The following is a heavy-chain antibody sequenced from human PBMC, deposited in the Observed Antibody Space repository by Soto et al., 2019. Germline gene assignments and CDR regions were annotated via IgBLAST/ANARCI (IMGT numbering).Heavy chain of an antibody. CDR1: GYTFTSYG. CDR2: ISAYNGNT. CDR3: ARDLAVGLVDN. V-gene: IGHV1-18*01. J-gene: IGHJ4*02. D-gene: IGHD6-19*01. Sequence: QVQLVQSGAEVKKPGASVKVSCKASGYTFTSYGISWVRQAPGQGREWMGWISAYNGNTKSAQKLQGRVTMTTDTSTRKADMELRSLRSDDTAVYYCARDLAVGLVDNWGQGTRVTVSP.